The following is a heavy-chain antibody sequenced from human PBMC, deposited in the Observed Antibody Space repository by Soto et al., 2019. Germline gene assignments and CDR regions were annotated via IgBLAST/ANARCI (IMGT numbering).Heavy chain of an antibody. CDR2: IFPGDSDT. CDR1: GYIFANDW. Sequence: PGESLKISCKGSGYIFANDWIAWVRQMPGKGLEWMGIIFPGDSDTRYSPSFQGQVTISADKSINTAYLQWSSLKASDTAVYYCARRVAAHPYFDFWGQGALVTVSP. V-gene: IGHV5-51*01. D-gene: IGHD6-6*01. J-gene: IGHJ4*02. CDR3: ARRVAAHPYFDF.